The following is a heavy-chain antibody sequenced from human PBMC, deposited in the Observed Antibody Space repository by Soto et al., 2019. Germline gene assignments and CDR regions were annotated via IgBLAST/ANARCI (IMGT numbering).Heavy chain of an antibody. Sequence: GGSLRLSCAASGFTFSDYAMNWVRQAPGKGLEWVSGLGGTNSDTHYAASVEGRFTVSRDNSKSTLFLKMNSLRAEDTAVYYCAKDKVEHHGVWDTFDRWGQGTMVTVSS. D-gene: IGHD2-8*01. J-gene: IGHJ3*02. CDR1: GFTFSDYA. CDR2: LGGTNSDT. CDR3: AKDKVEHHGVWDTFDR. V-gene: IGHV3-23*01.